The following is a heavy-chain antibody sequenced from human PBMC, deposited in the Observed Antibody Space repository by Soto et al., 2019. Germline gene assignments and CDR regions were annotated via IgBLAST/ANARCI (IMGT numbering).Heavy chain of an antibody. Sequence: ASVKVSCKAAGYTFTSYYMHWVRQAPGQGLEWMGIINPSGGSTSYAQKFQGRVTMTRDMSTSTVYMELSSLRSEDTAVYYCARGYYYDSSGYYSGYGMDVWGQGTTVTVSS. D-gene: IGHD3-22*01. J-gene: IGHJ6*02. CDR3: ARGYYYDSSGYYSGYGMDV. CDR1: GYTFTSYY. CDR2: INPSGGST. V-gene: IGHV1-46*01.